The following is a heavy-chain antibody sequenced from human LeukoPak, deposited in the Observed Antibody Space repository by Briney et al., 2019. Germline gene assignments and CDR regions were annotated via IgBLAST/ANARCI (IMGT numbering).Heavy chain of an antibody. CDR2: MYITGAT. J-gene: IGHJ4*02. Sequence: AGGSLRLSCGASGFSVGRNYMSWVRQTSEKGLEWVSVMYITGATYYADSVKGRFTISRDNSKNTLYLQMNSLRAEDTAVYFCAKVKEISSIKVGNDHWGQGTLVTVSS. CDR3: AKVKEISSIKVGNDH. CDR1: GFSVGRNY. V-gene: IGHV3-53*01. D-gene: IGHD3-16*02.